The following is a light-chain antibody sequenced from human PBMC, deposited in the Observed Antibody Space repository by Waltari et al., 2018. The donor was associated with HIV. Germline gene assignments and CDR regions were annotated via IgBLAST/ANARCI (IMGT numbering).Light chain of an antibody. CDR3: CTYGGNKTPVL. Sequence: QSALAQPASVSGSPGPSITMSCSGTSSAFVSWYQQYPGKAPKVIIYEVNKRPSGVSNRFSGSKSGNTASLTISGLETEDEADYYCCTYGGNKTPVLFGGGTKLTVL. CDR2: EVN. J-gene: IGLJ2*01. CDR1: SSAF. V-gene: IGLV2-23*02.